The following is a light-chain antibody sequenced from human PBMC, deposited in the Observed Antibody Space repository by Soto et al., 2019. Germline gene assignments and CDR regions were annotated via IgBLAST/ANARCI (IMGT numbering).Light chain of an antibody. J-gene: IGLJ3*02. CDR3: CSYTSGDTLV. Sequence: QSALTQPASVSGSPGQSITISCTGTSSDVGTYNLVSWYQQHPGKAPKLIIYDGIRRPSGLSNRFFASRSGNTASLTISGLQDEDEAAYYCCSYTSGDTLVFGGGTKVTVL. V-gene: IGLV2-23*01. CDR1: SSDVGTYNL. CDR2: DGI.